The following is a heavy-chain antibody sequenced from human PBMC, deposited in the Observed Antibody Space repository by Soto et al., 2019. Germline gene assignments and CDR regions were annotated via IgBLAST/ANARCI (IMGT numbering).Heavy chain of an antibody. V-gene: IGHV4-30-2*02. D-gene: IGHD5-18*01. CDR2: IYHSGST. Sequence: SETLSLTCAVSGGSISSGGYSWSWILQPPGKGLEWIGYIYHSGSTYYNPSLESRVNISVDRSKSQFSLKLRSLRSEDTAVYYCAEGGVDTAMVTGGNNWFEPSGQGTMVTVSS. CDR3: AEGGVDTAMVTGGNNWFEP. CDR1: GGSISSGGYS. J-gene: IGHJ5*02.